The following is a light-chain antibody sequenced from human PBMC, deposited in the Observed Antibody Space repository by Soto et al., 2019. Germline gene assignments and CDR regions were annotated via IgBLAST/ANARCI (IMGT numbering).Light chain of an antibody. CDR1: SSAFGVYNY. CDR2: AVS. CDR3: SSHNPIGTLQI. V-gene: IGLV2-14*01. J-gene: IGLJ1*01. Sequence: QSALTQPASVSGSPGQSITISCTGSSSAFGVYNYVSWYQLHPGKAPKLMIYAVSTRTSGVSNRFSGSKSGNTASLTISGLQAEDEADYYCSSHNPIGTLQIFGPGTKLTVL.